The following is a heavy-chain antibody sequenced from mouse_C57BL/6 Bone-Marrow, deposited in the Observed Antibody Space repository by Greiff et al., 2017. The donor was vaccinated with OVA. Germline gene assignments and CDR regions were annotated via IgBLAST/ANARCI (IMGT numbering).Heavy chain of an antibody. CDR3: TTWPY. J-gene: IGHJ3*01. Sequence: EVQLVESGAELVRPGASVKLSCTASGFNIKDDYMHWVKQRPEQGLEWIGWIDPENGDTEYASKFQGKATITADTSSNTAYLQLRSLTSEDTAVYYCTTWPYWGQGTLVTVSA. V-gene: IGHV14-4*01. CDR2: IDPENGDT. CDR1: GFNIKDDY.